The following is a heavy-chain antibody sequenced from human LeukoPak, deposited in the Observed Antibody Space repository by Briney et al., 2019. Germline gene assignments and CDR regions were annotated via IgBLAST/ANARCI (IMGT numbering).Heavy chain of an antibody. Sequence: GGSLRLSCVASGFTVSSNFMSWVRQAPGQGLEFVSVLYTGGGTYYADSVRGRFIISRDNSKNTLYLQMNSLTVEDTAVYYCGRSGIVEVLGYMDVWGKGTTVTISS. J-gene: IGHJ6*03. V-gene: IGHV3-66*01. CDR3: GRSGIVEVLGYMDV. D-gene: IGHD2-2*01. CDR2: LYTGGGT. CDR1: GFTVSSNF.